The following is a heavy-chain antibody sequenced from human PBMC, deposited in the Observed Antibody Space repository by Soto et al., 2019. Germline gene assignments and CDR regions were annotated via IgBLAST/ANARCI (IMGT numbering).Heavy chain of an antibody. Sequence: SVKVSCKASGGTFSSYAISWVRQAPGQGLEWMGGIIPIFGTANYAQKFQGRVTITADKSTSTAYMELSSLRSEDTAVYYCARTSKYYDILTGYYVGSYFDYWGQGTLVTVSS. CDR3: ARTSKYYDILTGYYVGSYFDY. CDR2: IIPIFGTA. CDR1: GGTFSSYA. V-gene: IGHV1-69*06. D-gene: IGHD3-9*01. J-gene: IGHJ4*02.